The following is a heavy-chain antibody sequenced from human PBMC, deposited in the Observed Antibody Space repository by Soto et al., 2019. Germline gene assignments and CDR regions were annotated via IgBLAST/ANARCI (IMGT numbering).Heavy chain of an antibody. J-gene: IGHJ5*02. Sequence: SETLSLTCTVSGGSISSGGYYWSWIRQHPGKGLEWIGYIYYSGSTYYNPPLKSRVTISVDTSKNQFSLKLSSVTAADTAVYYCARARIVVVPAAPFDPWGQATLVTVSS. V-gene: IGHV4-31*03. D-gene: IGHD2-2*01. CDR2: IYYSGST. CDR3: ARARIVVVPAAPFDP. CDR1: GGSISSGGYY.